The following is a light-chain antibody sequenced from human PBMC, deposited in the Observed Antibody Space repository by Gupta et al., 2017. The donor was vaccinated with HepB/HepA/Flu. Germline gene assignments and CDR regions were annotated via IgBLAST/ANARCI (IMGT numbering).Light chain of an antibody. CDR2: GAS. J-gene: IGKJ2*01. Sequence: DIQMTQSPSSLSASVGDRVTITCRASQSISNYLSWYQQKPGKAPKVLIYGASNLQSGVPSRFSGSGSGTDFTLNIRKPQPEDFANYYCQQRQSTPRTFGQGTKLEIK. CDR3: QQRQSTPRT. V-gene: IGKV1-39*01. CDR1: QSISNY.